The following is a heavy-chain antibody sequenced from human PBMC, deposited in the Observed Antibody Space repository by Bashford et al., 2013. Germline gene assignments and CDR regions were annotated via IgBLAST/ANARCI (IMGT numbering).Heavy chain of an antibody. V-gene: IGHV4-61*10. CDR3: TTGRDAYKTGY. CDR1: GDSISSSSYY. D-gene: IGHD5-24*01. CDR2: IHYTGTT. Sequence: SETLSLTCTVSGDSISSSSYYWSWIRQPAGKGLEWIGQIHYTGTTYYAPSLASRMTISVDTSKTQFSLTLSSVTAADTAIYYCTTGRDAYKTGYWGQGTQVTVSS. J-gene: IGHJ4*02.